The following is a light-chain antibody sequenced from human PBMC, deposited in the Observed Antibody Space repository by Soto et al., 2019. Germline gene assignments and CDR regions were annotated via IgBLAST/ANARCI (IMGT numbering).Light chain of an antibody. Sequence: EIVMTQSPATMSVSPGERATLSCRASQSISSNLAWYQQKPGQAPRLLIYGASARATGIPARFSGGGSGTEFTLTISSPQSEDFAVYFCQQYNDWPPMYTFGQGTKVDIK. V-gene: IGKV3-15*01. CDR3: QQYNDWPPMYT. CDR2: GAS. CDR1: QSISSN. J-gene: IGKJ2*01.